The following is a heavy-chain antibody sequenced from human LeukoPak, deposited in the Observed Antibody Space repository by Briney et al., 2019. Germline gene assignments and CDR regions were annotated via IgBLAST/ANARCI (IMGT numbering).Heavy chain of an antibody. CDR2: IYYSGST. Sequence: SETLSLTCTVSGGSISSSSYYWGWIRQPPGKGLEWIGTIYYSGSTYYNPSLKSRVTISVDTSKNQFSLKLSSVTAADTAVYYCARQGSGNYLSPVNYWRQGTLVTVSS. D-gene: IGHD1-26*01. J-gene: IGHJ4*02. CDR3: ARQGSGNYLSPVNY. CDR1: GGSISSSSYY. V-gene: IGHV4-39*01.